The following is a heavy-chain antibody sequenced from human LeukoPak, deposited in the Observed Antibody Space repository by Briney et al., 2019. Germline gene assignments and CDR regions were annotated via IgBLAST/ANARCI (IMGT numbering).Heavy chain of an antibody. V-gene: IGHV1-69*13. Sequence: SVKVSCKASGGTFSSYAISWVRQAPGQGLEWMGGIIPIFSTANYAQKFQGRVTITADESTSTAYMELSSLRSEDTAVYYCARVRSYSSSWYGLYYFDYWGQGTLVTVSS. CDR1: GGTFSSYA. J-gene: IGHJ4*02. D-gene: IGHD6-13*01. CDR2: IIPIFSTA. CDR3: ARVRSYSSSWYGLYYFDY.